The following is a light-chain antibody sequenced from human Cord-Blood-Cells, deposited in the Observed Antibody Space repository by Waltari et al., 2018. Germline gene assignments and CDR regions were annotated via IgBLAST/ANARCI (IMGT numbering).Light chain of an antibody. J-gene: IGLJ2*01. V-gene: IGLV1-40*01. CDR3: QSYDSSLSGFLV. CDR1: SYNIRAGYD. CDR2: GNS. Sequence: QSVLTQPPSVSGAPGTRVTISCTGSSYNIRAGYDVHWYQQLPGTAPKLLIYGNSNRPSGVPDRFSGSKSGTSASLAITGLQAEDEADYYCQSYDSSLSGFLVFGGGTKLTVL.